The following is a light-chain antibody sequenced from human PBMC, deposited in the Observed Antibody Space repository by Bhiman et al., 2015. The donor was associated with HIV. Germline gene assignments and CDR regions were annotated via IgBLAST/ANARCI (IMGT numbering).Light chain of an antibody. CDR3: SSYTSSGV. CDR2: DVS. J-gene: IGLJ2*01. V-gene: IGLV2-14*03. CDR1: GSDVGGYNH. Sequence: QSALTQPASVSGSPGQSITISCTGTGSDVGGYNHVSWYQQHPGKAPKLIIYDVSERPSGVSDRFSGSKSGNTASLTISGLQAEDEADYYCSSYTSSGVFGGGTKLTVL.